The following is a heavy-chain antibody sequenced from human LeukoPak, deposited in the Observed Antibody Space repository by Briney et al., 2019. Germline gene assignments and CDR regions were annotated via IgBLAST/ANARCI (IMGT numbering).Heavy chain of an antibody. Sequence: PGGSLRLSCAASGFTFSNAWMSWVRQAPGKGLEWVGRIKSKTDGGTTDYAAPVKGRFTISRDDSKNTLYLQMNSLKTEDTAVYYCTTGRAAACTDYFFGMDVWGQGTTVTVSS. D-gene: IGHD6-13*01. CDR1: GFTFSNAW. J-gene: IGHJ6*02. CDR2: IKSKTDGGTT. V-gene: IGHV3-15*01. CDR3: TTGRAAACTDYFFGMDV.